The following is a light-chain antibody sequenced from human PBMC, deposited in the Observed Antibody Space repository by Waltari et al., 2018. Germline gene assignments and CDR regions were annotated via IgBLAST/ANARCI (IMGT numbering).Light chain of an antibody. CDR3: QNHERLPAT. CDR1: QSISKY. J-gene: IGKJ1*01. Sequence: VLTQSPGTLSLSPGETATLSCRASQSISKYLVWYQHRPGHAPRLLIYAASTRATGVPDRFSGSGYGTDFTLTISRLEPEDFAVYYCQNHERLPATFGQGTKVEIK. V-gene: IGKV3-20*01. CDR2: AAS.